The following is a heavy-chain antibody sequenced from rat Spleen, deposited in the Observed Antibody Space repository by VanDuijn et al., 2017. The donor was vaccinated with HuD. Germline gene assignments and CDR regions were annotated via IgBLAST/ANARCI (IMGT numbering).Heavy chain of an antibody. CDR1: GFTFSNYY. CDR3: AIHGGLRNWFDS. Sequence: EVQLVESGGGLVQPGRSLKLSCAASGFTFSNYYMAWVRQAPTKGLEWVASITNSGGSTYYRDSVKGRFTISRDNAKSTLYLQMDSLRSEDTATYYCAIHGGLRNWFDSWGQGTLVTVSS. J-gene: IGHJ3*01. D-gene: IGHD1-11*01. V-gene: IGHV5S23*01. CDR2: ITNSGGST.